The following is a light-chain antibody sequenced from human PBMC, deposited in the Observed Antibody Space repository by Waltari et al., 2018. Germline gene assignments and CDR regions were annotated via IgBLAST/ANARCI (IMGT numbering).Light chain of an antibody. CDR1: QSIGSL. Sequence: DIQMTQSPSTLSASVGDRVTITCRASQSIGSLLAWYQQKPGKAPKLLIYDASSLESGVPSRSSGSGSGTEFTLTINSLQPDDFATYSCQQYYSYFTFGGAAKVEIK. CDR3: QQYYSYFT. CDR2: DAS. V-gene: IGKV1-5*01. J-gene: IGKJ4*01.